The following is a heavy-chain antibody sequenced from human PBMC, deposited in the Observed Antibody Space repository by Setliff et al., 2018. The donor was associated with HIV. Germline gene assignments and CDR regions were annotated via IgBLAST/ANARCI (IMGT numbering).Heavy chain of an antibody. CDR3: ARDLNWGFDY. V-gene: IGHV3-48*01. Sequence: GGSLRLSCAASGFTFSSYSMNWVRQAPGKGLEWVSYISGDTRIRNYADSVKGRFTISRDNAKNSLYLQMNSLRVEDTALYYCARDLNWGFDYWGPGTLVTVSS. CDR1: GFTFSSYS. J-gene: IGHJ4*02. CDR2: ISGDTRIR. D-gene: IGHD7-27*01.